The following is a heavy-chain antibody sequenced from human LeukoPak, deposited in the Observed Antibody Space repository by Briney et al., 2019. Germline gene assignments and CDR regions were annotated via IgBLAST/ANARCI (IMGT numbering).Heavy chain of an antibody. CDR1: GGSFSGYY. J-gene: IGHJ6*03. V-gene: IGHV4-34*01. D-gene: IGHD6-13*01. CDR2: INHSGST. CDR3: ARDLGIAAAGKSYYYYMDV. Sequence: PSETLSLTCAVYGGSFSGYYWSWIRQPPGKGLEWIGEINHSGSTNYNPSLKSRVTISVDTSKNQFSLKLSSVTAADTAVYYCARDLGIAAAGKSYYYYMDVWGKGTTVTVSS.